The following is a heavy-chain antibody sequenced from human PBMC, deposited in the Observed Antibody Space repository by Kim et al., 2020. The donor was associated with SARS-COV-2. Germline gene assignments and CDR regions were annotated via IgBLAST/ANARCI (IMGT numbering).Heavy chain of an antibody. CDR2: VYYTGRA. CDR3: VSVGFCIRGTCSQPPFNY. D-gene: IGHD2-15*01. V-gene: IGHV4-39*01. J-gene: IGHJ4*02. CDR1: GDSVSSSAHY. Sequence: SETLSLTCTVSGDSVSSSAHYWGWIRQPPGKGLEWIGNVYYTGRAYYNPSLNGRVTIFGDTSRNQLSLHLSAVTAADTAVYFCVSVGFCIRGTCSQPPFNYWGQGTLVTVSS.